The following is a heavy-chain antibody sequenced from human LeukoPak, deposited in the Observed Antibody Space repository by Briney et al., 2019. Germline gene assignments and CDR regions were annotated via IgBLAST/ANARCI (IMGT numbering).Heavy chain of an antibody. CDR1: GFTFSDYY. D-gene: IGHD2-15*01. V-gene: IGHV3-11*01. Sequence: GGSLRLCCAASGFTFSDYYMSWNRQAPGKGLEWVSYISSSGSTIYYADSVKGRFTISRDNAKNSLYLQMNSLRAEDTAVYYCARANPHCSGGSCFRPLDYWGQGTLVTVSS. CDR3: ARANPHCSGGSCFRPLDY. J-gene: IGHJ4*02. CDR2: ISSSGSTI.